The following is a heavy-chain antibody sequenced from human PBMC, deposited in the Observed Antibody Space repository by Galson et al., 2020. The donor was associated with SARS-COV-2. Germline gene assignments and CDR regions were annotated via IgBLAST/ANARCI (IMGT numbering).Heavy chain of an antibody. CDR2: ISSGSSFI. D-gene: IGHD2-21*01. CDR3: ARDNCGNCYMDV. J-gene: IGHJ6*03. Sequence: NSGGSLRLSCAGTGFTFGRYGMRWVRPAPGKGLEWVSSISSGSSFIYYADSVKGRFTVSRDNAKNSLYLQMNSLRDEDTAVYYCARDNCGNCYMDVWGKGTKVIISS. V-gene: IGHV3-21*01. CDR1: GFTFGRYG.